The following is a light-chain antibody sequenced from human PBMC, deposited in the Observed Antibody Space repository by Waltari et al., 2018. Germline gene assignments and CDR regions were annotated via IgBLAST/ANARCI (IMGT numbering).Light chain of an antibody. J-gene: IGLJ3*02. CDR2: GHD. CDR3: LSRDSSSTRV. CDR1: SLRRYY. Sequence: AVSVALGQTVRIPCQGDSLRRYYASWYQQRPGQAPFLVLYGHDNRPSGIPDRFSGSTSGNTASLTITRAQAEDAGVYYCLSRDSSSTRVFGGGTTLTV. V-gene: IGLV3-19*01.